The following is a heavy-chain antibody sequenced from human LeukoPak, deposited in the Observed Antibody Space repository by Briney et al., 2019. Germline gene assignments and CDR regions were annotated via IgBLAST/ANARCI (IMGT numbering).Heavy chain of an antibody. D-gene: IGHD2/OR15-2a*01. CDR3: ARQYRGYYYYYMDV. CDR2: IYSGGST. J-gene: IGHJ6*03. V-gene: IGHV3-53*01. Sequence: GGSLRLSCAASGFTVSSNYMSWVRQAPGKGLEWVSVIYSGGSTYYADSVKGRFTISRDNSKNTLYLQMNSLRAEDTAVYYCARQYRGYYYYYMDVWGKGTTVTISS. CDR1: GFTVSSNY.